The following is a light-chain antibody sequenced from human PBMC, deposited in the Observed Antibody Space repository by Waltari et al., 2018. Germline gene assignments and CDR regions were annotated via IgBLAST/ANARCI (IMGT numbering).Light chain of an antibody. J-gene: IGKJ4*01. CDR3: QQSDTTPLT. V-gene: IGKV1-39*01. Sequence: DIQMTQSPSSLSASVGDRVTITCRASQTISNHLNWYQHKPGQAPRLLIFGVSSLRGGVPSRFRGSGSETDFTLTISSLQPEDFATYYCQQSDTTPLTFGGGTKVEIK. CDR2: GVS. CDR1: QTISNH.